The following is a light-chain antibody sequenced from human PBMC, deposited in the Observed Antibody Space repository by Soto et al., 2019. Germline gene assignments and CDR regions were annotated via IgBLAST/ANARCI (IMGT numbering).Light chain of an antibody. CDR3: QQRSNWGVT. V-gene: IGKV3-15*01. Sequence: EIVMTQSPATLSVSPGERATLSCRASQSVSSNLAWYQQKPGQAPRLLIYGASTRATGIPARFSGSGSGTEFTLTISSLQSEDFAVYYCQQRSNWGVTFGPGTKVDIK. CDR1: QSVSSN. J-gene: IGKJ3*01. CDR2: GAS.